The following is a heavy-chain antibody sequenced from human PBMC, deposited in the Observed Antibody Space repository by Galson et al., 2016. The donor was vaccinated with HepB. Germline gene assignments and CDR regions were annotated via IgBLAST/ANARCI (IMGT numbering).Heavy chain of an antibody. CDR2: IWSDGDSK. CDR3: AREPSWNDYYFDY. CDR1: GFTFSSYG. D-gene: IGHD1-1*01. Sequence: SLRLSCAASGFTFSSYGMHWVRQAPGKGLEWVAVIWSDGDSKNYADSVKGRFTISRDNSKSTLSLQMNSLRVQDTAVYYCAREPSWNDYYFDYWGQGSWSPSPQ. J-gene: IGHJ4*02. V-gene: IGHV3-33*01.